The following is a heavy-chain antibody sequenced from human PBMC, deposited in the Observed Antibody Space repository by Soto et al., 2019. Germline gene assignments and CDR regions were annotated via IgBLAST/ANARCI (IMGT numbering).Heavy chain of an antibody. CDR1: GFSLNTGGVG. CDR2: IYWDDDK. CDR3: ARRPASVNYPYYFDY. V-gene: IGHV2-5*02. D-gene: IGHD4-4*01. Sequence: QITLKESGPTLVKPTQTLTLTCTFSGFSLNTGGVGVGWIRQPPGKALEWLALIYWDDDKRYSPSLKSRLTITKDTSKNQVVLTMTNMDPVDTATYYCARRPASVNYPYYFDYWGQGTLATVSS. J-gene: IGHJ4*02.